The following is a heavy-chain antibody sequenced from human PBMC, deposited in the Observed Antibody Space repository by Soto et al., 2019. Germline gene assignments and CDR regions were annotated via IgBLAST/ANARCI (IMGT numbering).Heavy chain of an antibody. V-gene: IGHV3-15*01. CDR1: GFTFSNAW. CDR3: TTFSRLDWLLYPDY. D-gene: IGHD3-9*01. Sequence: GGSLRLSCAASGFTFSNAWMSWVRQAPGKGLEWVGRIKSKTDGGTTDYAAPVKGRFTISRDDSKNTLYLQMNSLKTEDTAVYYCTTFSRLDWLLYPDYWGQGTLVTVSS. CDR2: IKSKTDGGTT. J-gene: IGHJ4*02.